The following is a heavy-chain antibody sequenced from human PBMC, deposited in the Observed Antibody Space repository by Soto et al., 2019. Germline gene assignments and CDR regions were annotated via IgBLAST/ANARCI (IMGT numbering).Heavy chain of an antibody. D-gene: IGHD2-2*01. CDR3: ARGRVVVVPAAFGTMVRGHGHYFDY. V-gene: IGHV4-34*01. CDR1: GGSFSGYY. Sequence: SETLSLTCAVYGGSFSGYYWSWIRQPPGKGLEWIGEINHSGSTNYNPSLKSRVTISVDTSKNQFSLKLSSVTAADTAVYYCARGRVVVVPAAFGTMVRGHGHYFDYWGQGTLVTVSS. CDR2: INHSGST. J-gene: IGHJ4*02.